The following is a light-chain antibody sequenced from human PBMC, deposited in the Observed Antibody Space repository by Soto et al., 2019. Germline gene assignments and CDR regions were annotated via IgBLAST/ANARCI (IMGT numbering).Light chain of an antibody. CDR2: QVT. CDR3: SSYTVSSPYV. J-gene: IGLJ1*01. V-gene: IGLV2-14*01. CDR1: SSDLAIYNY. Sequence: QSALTQPASVSGSPGQSITIPCTGTSSDLAIYNYVSWYQQQPGKAPKLMIYQVTNRPSGVSNRFSGSRSGNTASLTISGLQAEDEADYYCSSYTVSSPYVFGTGTKVTV.